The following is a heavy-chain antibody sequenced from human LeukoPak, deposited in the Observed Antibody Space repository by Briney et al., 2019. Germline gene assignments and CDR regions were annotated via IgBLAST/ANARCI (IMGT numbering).Heavy chain of an antibody. CDR1: GFTFSSYA. D-gene: IGHD6-19*01. V-gene: IGHV3-23*01. CDR2: ISGSGGST. J-gene: IGHJ4*02. Sequence: PVGSLRLSCAASGFTFSSYAMSWVRQAPGKGLEWVSAISGSGGSTYYADSVKGRFTISRDNSKNTLYLQMNSLRAEDTAVYYCAKDRGWYLDTNFDYWGQGTLATVSS. CDR3: AKDRGWYLDTNFDY.